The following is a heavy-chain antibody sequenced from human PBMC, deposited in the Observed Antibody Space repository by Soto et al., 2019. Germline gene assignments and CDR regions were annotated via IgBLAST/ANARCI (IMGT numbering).Heavy chain of an antibody. J-gene: IGHJ4*02. D-gene: IGHD4-17*01. Sequence: GGSLRLSCEASGFTFNTYSMHWVRQPPGKGLEWLAAIWYDGTQKYYADSVKGRFIISRDNSKKTLYLEMNSLRAEDTAVYYCARAGGTTVTGLWHFDSWGQGTLVTVSS. CDR1: GFTFNTYS. CDR3: ARAGGTTVTGLWHFDS. V-gene: IGHV3-33*01. CDR2: IWYDGTQK.